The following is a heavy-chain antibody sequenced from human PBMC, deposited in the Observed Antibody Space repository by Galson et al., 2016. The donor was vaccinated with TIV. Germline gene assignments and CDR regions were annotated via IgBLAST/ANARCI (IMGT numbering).Heavy chain of an antibody. Sequence: SVKVSCKASGYTFTGNYMHWVRQAPGLGLEWMGWINPKSGDTSYAQKFQDWVNMTRDMSISTVYMELSRLRSDDTAVYYCARIVYGSSALDVWGQGTTVTVSS. D-gene: IGHD4-17*01. V-gene: IGHV1-2*04. CDR2: INPKSGDT. CDR1: GYTFTGNY. J-gene: IGHJ6*02. CDR3: ARIVYGSSALDV.